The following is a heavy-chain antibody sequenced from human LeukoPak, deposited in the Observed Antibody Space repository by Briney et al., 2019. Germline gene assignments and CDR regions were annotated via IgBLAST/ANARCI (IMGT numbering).Heavy chain of an antibody. J-gene: IGHJ4*02. CDR1: GGSISSDRYY. D-gene: IGHD2-15*01. CDR3: ARHSRNCSGGYCYLYY. CDR2: IYAGGTT. V-gene: IGHV4-39*01. Sequence: SETLSLTCAISGGSISSDRYYWGWIRQPPGTGLEWIGSIYAGGTTYYNPSLKGRVTISVDTSKNQFSLKLTSVTAADAAAYYCARHSRNCSGGYCYLYYWGQGTLVTVSS.